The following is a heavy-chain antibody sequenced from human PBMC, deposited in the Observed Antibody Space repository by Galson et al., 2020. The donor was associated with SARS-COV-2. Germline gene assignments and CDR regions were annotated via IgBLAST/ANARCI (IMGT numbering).Heavy chain of an antibody. D-gene: IGHD3-22*01. CDR3: AKDHWVTMIVVVITYFYY. J-gene: IGHJ4*02. CDR1: GFSVGDTY. CDR2: ISGSGGST. V-gene: IGHV3-23*01. Sequence: GESLKISCAASGFSVGDTYMSWVRQAPGKGPEWVSAISGSGGSTYYTDSVKGRFTISRDNSKNTLYLQMNSLRAEDTAVYYCAKDHWVTMIVVVITYFYYWGQGTLVTVSS.